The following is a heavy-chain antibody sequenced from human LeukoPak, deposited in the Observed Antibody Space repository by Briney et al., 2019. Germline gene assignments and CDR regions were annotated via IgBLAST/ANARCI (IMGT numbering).Heavy chain of an antibody. CDR3: ARARERPRYYFDY. V-gene: IGHV4-59*08. J-gene: IGHJ4*02. CDR2: IYYSGST. D-gene: IGHD1-26*01. CDR1: GGSISSYY. Sequence: SETLSLTCTVSGGSISSYYWSWIRQPPGKGLEWIGYIYYSGSTNYNPSLKSRVTISVDTSKNQFSLKLSSVTAADTAVYYCARARERPRYYFDYWGQGTLVTVSS.